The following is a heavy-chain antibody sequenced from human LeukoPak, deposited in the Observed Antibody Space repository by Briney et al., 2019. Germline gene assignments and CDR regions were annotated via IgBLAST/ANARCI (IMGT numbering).Heavy chain of an antibody. CDR3: ARGGKYYGDYWYFDL. Sequence: SETLSLTCTVSSGSISSYYWSWIRQPPGKGLEWIGYIHYSGSTNYNPSLKSRVTISVDTSKNQFSLKLSSVTAADTAVYYCARGGKYYGDYWYFDLRGRGTLVTVSS. D-gene: IGHD4-17*01. V-gene: IGHV4-59*01. CDR2: IHYSGST. CDR1: SGSISSYY. J-gene: IGHJ2*01.